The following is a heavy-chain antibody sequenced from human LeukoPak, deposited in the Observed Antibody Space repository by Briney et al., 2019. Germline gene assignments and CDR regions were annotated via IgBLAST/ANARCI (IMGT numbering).Heavy chain of an antibody. CDR3: ARDIPIVGATSGDNWFDP. CDR2: INHSGST. D-gene: IGHD1-26*01. J-gene: IGHJ5*02. V-gene: IGHV4-34*01. Sequence: PSETLSLTCAVYGGSFSGYYWSWIRQPPGKGLEWIGEINHSGSTNYNPSLKSRVTISVDTSKNQFSLKLSSVTAADTAVYYCARDIPIVGATSGDNWFDPWGQGTLVTVSS. CDR1: GGSFSGYY.